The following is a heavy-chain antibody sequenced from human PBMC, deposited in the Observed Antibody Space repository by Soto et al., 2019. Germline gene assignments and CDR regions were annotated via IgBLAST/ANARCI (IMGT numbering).Heavy chain of an antibody. Sequence: KTSETLSLTCAVSGGSISSSNRWSWVRQPPGKGLEWIGEIYHSGNTNYNPSPKSRVTISVDKSKNQFSLKLSSVTAADTAVYYCARDRTNIAAAGIFDPWGQGTLVTVSS. CDR3: ARDRTNIAAAGIFDP. CDR2: IYHSGNT. D-gene: IGHD6-13*01. CDR1: GGSISSSNR. V-gene: IGHV4-4*02. J-gene: IGHJ5*02.